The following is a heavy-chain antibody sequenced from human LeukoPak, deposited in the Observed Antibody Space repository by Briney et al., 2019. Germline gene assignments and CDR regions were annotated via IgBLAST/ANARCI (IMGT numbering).Heavy chain of an antibody. D-gene: IGHD3-22*01. V-gene: IGHV3-23*01. CDR1: GFTFSSYA. CDR3: AKAPRYYYDSSGYPYYFDY. CDR2: ISGSGGGT. Sequence: QPGGSLRLSCAASGFTFSSYAMSWVRQAPGKGLEWVSAISGSGGGTYYSDSVKGRFTISRGNSKNTLYLQMNSLRAEDTAVYYCAKAPRYYYDSSGYPYYFDYWGQGTLVTVSS. J-gene: IGHJ4*02.